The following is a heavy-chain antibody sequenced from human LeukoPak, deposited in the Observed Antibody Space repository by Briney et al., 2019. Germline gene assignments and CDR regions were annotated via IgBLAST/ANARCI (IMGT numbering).Heavy chain of an antibody. V-gene: IGHV3-33*01. CDR3: ARDGKRYFDWFDY. CDR2: IWYDGSNK. J-gene: IGHJ4*02. Sequence: GGSRRLSCAASGFTFSSYGMHWVRQAPGKGLEWVAVIWYDGSNKYYADSVKGRFTISRDNSKNTLYLQMNSLRAEDTVVYYCARDGKRYFDWFDYWGQGTLVTVSS. CDR1: GFTFSSYG. D-gene: IGHD3-9*01.